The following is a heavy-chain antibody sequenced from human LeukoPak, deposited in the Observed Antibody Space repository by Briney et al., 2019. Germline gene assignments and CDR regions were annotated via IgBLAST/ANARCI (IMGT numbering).Heavy chain of an antibody. V-gene: IGHV3-48*03. Sequence: PGGSLRLSCAASGFTFSNSAMNWVRQAPGKGLEWVSYISSSGSTMYYADSVKGRFTISRDNAKNSLYLQMNSLRAEDTAVYYCARKYGSWYDYWGQGTLVTVSS. CDR1: GFTFSNSA. CDR3: ARKYGSWYDY. CDR2: ISSSGSTM. J-gene: IGHJ4*02. D-gene: IGHD6-13*01.